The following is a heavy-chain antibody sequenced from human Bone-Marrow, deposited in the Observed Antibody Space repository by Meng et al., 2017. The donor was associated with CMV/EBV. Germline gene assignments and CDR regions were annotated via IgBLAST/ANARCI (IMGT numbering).Heavy chain of an antibody. CDR1: GFTFSSYW. CDR2: IKQDGYEK. D-gene: IGHD5-12*01. Sequence: GGSLRRSCAASGFTFSSYWMSWVRQAPGKGLEWVANIKQDGYEKYSVDSVRGRFTISRDKAKNSLYLQMNSLRAEDTAVYYCARATSHIVAIYYFDYWGQGTLVTVSS. CDR3: ARATSHIVAIYYFDY. V-gene: IGHV3-7*01. J-gene: IGHJ4*02.